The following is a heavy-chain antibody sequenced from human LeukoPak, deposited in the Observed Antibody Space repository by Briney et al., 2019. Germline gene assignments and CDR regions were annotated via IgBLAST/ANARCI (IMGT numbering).Heavy chain of an antibody. J-gene: IGHJ1*01. CDR1: GYTFTSYY. CDR3: ARDRAEYYYDSSGYPGEFQH. D-gene: IGHD3-22*01. Sequence: ASVKVSCKASGYTFTSYYMHWVRQAPGQGLEWMGIINPSGGSTSYAQKFQGRVTMTRDTSTSTVYMELSSLRSEDTAVYYCARDRAEYYYDSSGYPGEFQHWGQGTLVTVSS. CDR2: INPSGGST. V-gene: IGHV1-46*01.